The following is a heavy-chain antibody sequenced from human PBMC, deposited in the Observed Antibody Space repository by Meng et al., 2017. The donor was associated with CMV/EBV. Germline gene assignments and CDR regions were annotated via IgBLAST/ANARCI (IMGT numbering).Heavy chain of an antibody. V-gene: IGHV2-5*02. D-gene: IGHD5-18*01. Sequence: QLPLKESGPALVNPTQTLTLTCTFSGCSLSASGVGVGWIRQRTGKALEWLALIYWDDDKRYSPSLKSRLTITKDTSKNQVVLTMTNMDPVDTATYYCAHRGSYGYHGYWGQGTLVTVSS. J-gene: IGHJ4*02. CDR3: AHRGSYGYHGY. CDR2: IYWDDDK. CDR1: GCSLSASGVG.